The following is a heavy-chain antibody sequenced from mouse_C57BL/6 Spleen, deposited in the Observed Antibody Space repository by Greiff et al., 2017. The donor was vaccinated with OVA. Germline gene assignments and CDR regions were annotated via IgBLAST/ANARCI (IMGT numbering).Heavy chain of an antibody. Sequence: EVKLQQSGPELVKPGASVKISCKASGYTFTDYYMNWVKQSHGKSLEWIGDINPNNGGTSYNQKFKGKATLTVDKSSSTAYMELRSLTSEDSAVYYCARGQRKYAGFDYWGQGTTLTVSS. CDR3: ARGQRKYAGFDY. J-gene: IGHJ2*01. CDR1: GYTFTDYY. CDR2: INPNNGGT. D-gene: IGHD6-5*01. V-gene: IGHV1-26*01.